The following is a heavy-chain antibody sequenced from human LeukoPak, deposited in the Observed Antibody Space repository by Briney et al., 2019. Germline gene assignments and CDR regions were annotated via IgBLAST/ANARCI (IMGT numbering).Heavy chain of an antibody. CDR2: ISSSGSAI. D-gene: IGHD3-10*01. V-gene: IGHV3-48*03. J-gene: IGHJ3*02. CDR1: GFTFSSYE. CDR3: ARDDLLWGAFDI. Sequence: GGSLRLSCAASGFTFSSYEMNWVRQAPGKGLEWVSYISSSGSAIYYADSVKGRFTISRDNAKNSLYLQMNSLRAEDTAVYYCARDDLLWGAFDIWGQGTMVTVPS.